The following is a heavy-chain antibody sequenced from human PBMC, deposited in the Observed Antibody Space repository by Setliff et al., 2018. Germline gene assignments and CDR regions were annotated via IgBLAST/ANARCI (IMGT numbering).Heavy chain of an antibody. J-gene: IGHJ6*03. CDR3: AKVDIDYIMTRDNTWQYIFYMDV. D-gene: IGHD5-12*01. CDR1: GDSLSSGTQY. Sequence: PSETLSLTCSVLGDSLSSGTQYWAGIRQPPGKGLEWIGNINYSGSTYYNPSLKSRVTMSVDASKNQVSLKVTSVTAEDTAVYYCAKVDIDYIMTRDNTWQYIFYMDVWGRGTTVTVSS. CDR2: INYSGST. V-gene: IGHV4-39*01.